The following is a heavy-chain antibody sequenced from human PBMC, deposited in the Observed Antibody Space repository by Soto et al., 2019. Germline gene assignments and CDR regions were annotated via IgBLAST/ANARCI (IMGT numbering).Heavy chain of an antibody. CDR3: ARDLSITMVRGVMGSCDY. Sequence: GESLRLSCAASGFTVPSYEMSWVRRARGKGLEWVANIKKDGSEKYYVDSVKGQITITRDNAKNSLYLQMNSLRAEDTAVYHCARDLSITMVRGVMGSCDYWGHGT. J-gene: IGHJ4*01. CDR1: GFTVPSYE. CDR2: IKKDGSEK. V-gene: IGHV3-7*01. D-gene: IGHD3-10*01.